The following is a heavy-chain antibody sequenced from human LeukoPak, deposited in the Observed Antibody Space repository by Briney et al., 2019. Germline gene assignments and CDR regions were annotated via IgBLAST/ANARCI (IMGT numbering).Heavy chain of an antibody. J-gene: IGHJ4*02. D-gene: IGHD5-12*01. V-gene: IGHV3-74*01. CDR1: GVSISSTRYY. CDR2: INSDERSI. Sequence: ETLSLTCTVSGVSISSTRYYWAWIRQPPGKGLVWVSRINSDERSISYADSVKGRFTIFRDNAKNTLYLQMNRLRAEDTGVYYCARENGGYSGYEDNWGQGTLVTVSS. CDR3: ARENGGYSGYEDN.